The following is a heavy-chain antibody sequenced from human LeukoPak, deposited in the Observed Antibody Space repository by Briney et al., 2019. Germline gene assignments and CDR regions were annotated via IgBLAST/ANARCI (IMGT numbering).Heavy chain of an antibody. V-gene: IGHV3-30*02. CDR3: AKDRCSNGIGCYYYYMDV. D-gene: IGHD2-8*01. CDR1: GFTFSSYG. J-gene: IGHJ6*03. Sequence: GGSLGLSCAASGFTFSSYGMHWVRQAPGKGLEWVAYIQYDGSNEQYADSVKGRFSISRDSSKNILYLQMNSLRAEDTAVYYCAKDRCSNGIGCYYYYMDVWGKGTTVTISS. CDR2: IQYDGSNE.